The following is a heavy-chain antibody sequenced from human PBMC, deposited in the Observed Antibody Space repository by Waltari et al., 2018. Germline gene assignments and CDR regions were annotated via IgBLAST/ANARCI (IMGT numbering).Heavy chain of an antibody. CDR2: INHSGST. CDR1: GGSFSGYY. V-gene: IGHV4-34*01. J-gene: IGHJ6*02. D-gene: IGHD6-6*01. CDR3: ASSSSSSHYGMDV. Sequence: QVQLQQWGAGLLKPSETLSLTCAVYGGSFSGYYWSWIRQPPGKGLEWIGEINHSGSTNYNPSLKSRVTISVDTSKNQFSLKLSSVTAADTAVYYCASSSSSSHYGMDVWGQGTTVTVSS.